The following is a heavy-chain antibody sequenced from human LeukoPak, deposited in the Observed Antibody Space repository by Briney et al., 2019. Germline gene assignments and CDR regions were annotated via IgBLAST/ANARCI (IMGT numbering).Heavy chain of an antibody. J-gene: IGHJ6*03. CDR3: ARPMVRGYNYYYMDV. V-gene: IGHV4-34*01. CDR2: INHSGST. D-gene: IGHD3-10*01. Sequence: SETLSLTCAVYGGSFSGYYWSWIRQPPGKGLEWIGEINHSGSTNYNPSLKSRVTISVATSKIQFSLKLSTVTAADPAVYYCARPMVRGYNYYYMDVWGKGTTVTVSS. CDR1: GGSFSGYY.